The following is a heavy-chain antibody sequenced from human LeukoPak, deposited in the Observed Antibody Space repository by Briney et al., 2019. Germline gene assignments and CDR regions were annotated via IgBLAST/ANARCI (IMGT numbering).Heavy chain of an antibody. J-gene: IGHJ4*02. CDR2: IYYSGST. D-gene: IGHD5/OR15-5a*01. Sequence: KASETLSLTCTVSGGSISSYYWSWIRQPPGKGLEWIGYIYYSGSTNYNPSLKSRVTISVDTSKNQFSLKLSSVTAADTAVYYCARDEGGLPPTFDYWGQGTLVTVSS. CDR3: ARDEGGLPPTFDY. CDR1: GGSISSYY. V-gene: IGHV4-59*01.